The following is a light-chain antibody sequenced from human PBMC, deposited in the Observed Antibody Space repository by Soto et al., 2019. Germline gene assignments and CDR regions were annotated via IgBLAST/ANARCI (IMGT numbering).Light chain of an antibody. V-gene: IGKV2D-29*01. J-gene: IGKJ5*01. Sequence: DIVITQTPLSLSVIPGQPASISCKSGQSLLHSNGRTYLYWYRQKPGQPPQLLIYEVSNRFSGVPDRFSGSGSGTDFSLKISRVEAEDVGVYYCVQSLEFPITLGQGTRLEIK. CDR1: QSLLHSNGRTY. CDR3: VQSLEFPIT. CDR2: EVS.